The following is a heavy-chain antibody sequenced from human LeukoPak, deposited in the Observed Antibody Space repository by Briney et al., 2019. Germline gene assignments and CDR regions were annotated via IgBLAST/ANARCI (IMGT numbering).Heavy chain of an antibody. D-gene: IGHD1-26*01. V-gene: IGHV5-51*01. J-gene: IGHJ4*02. CDR1: GYSFTSNW. CDR2: IYPADSDT. Sequence: GESLKISCKGSGYSFTSNWIAWVRQMPGKGLEWMGIIYPADSDTRYSPSFQGQVTISADKSIRTAYLQWSSLKASDTAMYYCARLSGNYYSNFDYWGQGTLVTVSS. CDR3: ARLSGNYYSNFDY.